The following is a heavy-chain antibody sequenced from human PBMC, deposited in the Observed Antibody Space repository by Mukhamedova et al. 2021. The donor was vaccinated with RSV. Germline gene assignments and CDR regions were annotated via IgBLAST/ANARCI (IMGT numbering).Heavy chain of an antibody. CDR1: SNY. Sequence: SNYMSWVRQAPGKGLEWVSLIYSAGSTYYADSVKGRFTISRDNSKNTLHLQMNSLRVEDTAVYYCATEGYCSRTSCYYFDYWG. D-gene: IGHD2-2*01. CDR2: IYSAGST. J-gene: IGHJ4*01. CDR3: ATEGYCSRTSCYYFDY. V-gene: IGHV3-53*01.